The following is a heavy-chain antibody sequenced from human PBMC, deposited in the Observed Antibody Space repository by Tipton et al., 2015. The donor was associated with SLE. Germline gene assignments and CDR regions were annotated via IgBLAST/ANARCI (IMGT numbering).Heavy chain of an antibody. CDR3: AGASINYYGSSGSRDY. CDR2: IYYSGST. Sequence: TLSLTCTVSGGSITNYYWTWIRQTPGKGLEWIGYIYYSGSTNYNPSLKSRVTISVDTSKNQFSLKLSSVTAADTAVYYCAGASINYYGSSGSRDYWGQGTLVTVSS. V-gene: IGHV4-59*12. CDR1: GGSITNYY. J-gene: IGHJ4*02. D-gene: IGHD3-22*01.